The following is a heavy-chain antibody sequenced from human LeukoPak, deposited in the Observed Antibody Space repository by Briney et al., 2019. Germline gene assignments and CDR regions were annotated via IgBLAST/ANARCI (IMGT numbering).Heavy chain of an antibody. CDR1: GYTLTELS. CDR2: FDPEDGET. Sequence: ASVKVSCKVSGYTLTELSMHWVRQAPGKGLEWMGGFDPEDGETIYAQKFQGRVTMTEDTSTDTAYMELSSLRSEDTAVYYCATAKPLGTMRDDVFDIWPQGTMVTVSS. CDR3: ATAKPLGTMRDDVFDI. J-gene: IGHJ3*02. V-gene: IGHV1-24*01. D-gene: IGHD3-22*01.